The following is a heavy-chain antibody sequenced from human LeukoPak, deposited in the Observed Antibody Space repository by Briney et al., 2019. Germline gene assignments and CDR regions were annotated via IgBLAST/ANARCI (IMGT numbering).Heavy chain of an antibody. D-gene: IGHD3-22*01. CDR2: IYYSGST. J-gene: IGHJ5*02. Sequence: PSQTLSLTCTVSGGSISSGGYYWSWIRQHPGKGLEWIGYIYYSGSTYYNPSLKSRVTISVDTSKNQFSLKLSSVTAADTAVYYCAREGPQDDSQFDPWGQGTLVTVSS. CDR3: AREGPQDDSQFDP. CDR1: GGSISSGGYY. V-gene: IGHV4-31*03.